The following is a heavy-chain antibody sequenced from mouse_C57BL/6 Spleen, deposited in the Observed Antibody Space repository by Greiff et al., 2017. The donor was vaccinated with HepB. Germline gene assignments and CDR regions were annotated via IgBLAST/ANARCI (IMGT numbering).Heavy chain of an antibody. Sequence: VQLQQPGAELVKPGASVKVSCKASGYTFTSYWMHWVKQRPGQGLEWIGRIHPSDSDTNYNQKFKGKATSTVDKSSSTAYMQLSSLTSEDSAVYYCAIPITTGVAPHAMDYWGQGTSVTVSS. J-gene: IGHJ4*01. D-gene: IGHD1-1*01. CDR3: AIPITTGVAPHAMDY. V-gene: IGHV1-74*01. CDR2: IHPSDSDT. CDR1: GYTFTSYW.